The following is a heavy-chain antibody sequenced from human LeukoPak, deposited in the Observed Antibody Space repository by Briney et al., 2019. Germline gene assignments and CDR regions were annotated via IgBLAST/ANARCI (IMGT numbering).Heavy chain of an antibody. Sequence: SETLSLTCAVYGGSFSGYYWSWIRQPPGKGLEWIGEINHSGSTNYNPSLKSRITISVDTSKNQFSLMLSSVTAADTAVYYCARFGITVVRGGKYYFDYWGQGTLVTVSS. D-gene: IGHD3-10*01. CDR3: ARFGITVVRGGKYYFDY. CDR1: GGSFSGYY. CDR2: INHSGST. V-gene: IGHV4-34*01. J-gene: IGHJ4*02.